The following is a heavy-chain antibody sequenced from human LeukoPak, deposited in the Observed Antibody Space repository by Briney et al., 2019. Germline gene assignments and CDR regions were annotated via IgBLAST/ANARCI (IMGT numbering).Heavy chain of an antibody. CDR3: ARDKWRLDY. CDR2: IWYDGSNK. Sequence: GGSLRLSCAASGFTFSSYGMHWVRQAPGKGLEGVAVIWYDGSNKYYADSVKGRFTISRDNSKNTLYLQMNSLRAEDTAVYYCARDKWRLDYWGQGTLVTVSS. D-gene: IGHD2-8*01. CDR1: GFTFSSYG. V-gene: IGHV3-33*01. J-gene: IGHJ4*02.